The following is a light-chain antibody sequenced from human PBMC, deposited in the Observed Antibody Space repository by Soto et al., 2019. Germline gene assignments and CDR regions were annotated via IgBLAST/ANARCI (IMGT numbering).Light chain of an antibody. CDR1: SSYVGGYNY. V-gene: IGLV2-14*01. CDR3: SSYQSTRSVI. Sequence: HSALTQPASVSGSPERSQTFSCTGRSSYVGGYNYVSWYQQYPGKAPKLIIHDVINRPSGVSNRFSGSKSGNTASLTISVLQAEDEADYYCSSYQSTRSVILGGVTKRPVL. CDR2: DVI. J-gene: IGLJ2*01.